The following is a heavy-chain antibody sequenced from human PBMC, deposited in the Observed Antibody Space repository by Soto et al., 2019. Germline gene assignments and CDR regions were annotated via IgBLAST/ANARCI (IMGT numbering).Heavy chain of an antibody. CDR2: FDPEDGET. CDR3: ATGINTIFGVVTDY. V-gene: IGHV1-24*01. J-gene: IGHJ4*02. Sequence: GASVKVSCKVSGYTLTELSMHWVRQAPGKGLEWMGGFDPEDGETIYAQKFQGRVTMTEDTSTDTAYMELSSLRSEDTAVYYCATGINTIFGVVTDYWGQGPLVTVSS. D-gene: IGHD3-3*01. CDR1: GYTLTELS.